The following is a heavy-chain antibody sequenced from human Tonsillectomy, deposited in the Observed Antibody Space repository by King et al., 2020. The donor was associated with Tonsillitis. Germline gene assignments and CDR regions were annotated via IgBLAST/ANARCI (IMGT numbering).Heavy chain of an antibody. CDR1: GFTFSGYP. D-gene: IGHD2/OR15-2a*01. CDR2: ISSSSTTK. J-gene: IGHJ5*02. CDR3: ARDWTTIYSHDNTFIS. Sequence: VQLVESGGGLVRPGGSLRLSCAASGFTFSGYPMNWVRQAPGKGLEWVSYISSSSTTKKYADSVKGRFTISRDNANNLLYLKMDSLRAEDTAVYYCARDWTTIYSHDNTFISWGQGTLVTVSS. V-gene: IGHV3-48*01.